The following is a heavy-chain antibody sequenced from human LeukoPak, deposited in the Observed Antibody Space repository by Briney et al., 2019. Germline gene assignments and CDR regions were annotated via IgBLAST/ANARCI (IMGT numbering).Heavy chain of an antibody. Sequence: PGRSLRLSCTASGFTFGDYAMSWFRQAPGKGLEWVSSISSSSSYIYYADSVKGRFTISRDNAKNSLYLQMNSLRAEDTAVYYCARSMAIWGQGTMVTVSS. D-gene: IGHD6-6*01. CDR3: ARSMAI. CDR2: ISSSSSYI. CDR1: GFTFGDYA. J-gene: IGHJ3*02. V-gene: IGHV3-21*01.